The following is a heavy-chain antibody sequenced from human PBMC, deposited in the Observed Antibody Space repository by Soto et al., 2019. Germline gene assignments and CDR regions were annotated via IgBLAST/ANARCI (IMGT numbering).Heavy chain of an antibody. CDR2: INGGNGYA. J-gene: IGHJ6*02. Sequence: ASVKVSCKASGYTFSSNAIHWVRQAPGQELEWMGWINGGNGYAKHTQNFQDRVTLTRDASASTTYMELSSLRSEDTAIFYCARATYTSGGSPTFAMDVWGQGTTVTVSS. V-gene: IGHV1-3*01. D-gene: IGHD3-10*01. CDR1: GYTFSSNA. CDR3: ARATYTSGGSPTFAMDV.